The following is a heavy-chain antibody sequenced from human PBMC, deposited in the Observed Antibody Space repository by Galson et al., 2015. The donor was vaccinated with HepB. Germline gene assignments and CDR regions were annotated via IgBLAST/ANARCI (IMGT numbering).Heavy chain of an antibody. J-gene: IGHJ4*02. CDR3: ARDPPSRGYYIGYFDY. V-gene: IGHV3-30*04. CDR1: GFTFSSYA. Sequence: SLRLSCAASGFTFSSYAMHWVRQAPGKGLEWVAVISYDGSNKYYADSVKGRFTISRDNSKNTLYLQMNSLRAEDTAVYYCARDPPSRGYYIGYFDYWGQGTLVTVSS. D-gene: IGHD3-3*01. CDR2: ISYDGSNK.